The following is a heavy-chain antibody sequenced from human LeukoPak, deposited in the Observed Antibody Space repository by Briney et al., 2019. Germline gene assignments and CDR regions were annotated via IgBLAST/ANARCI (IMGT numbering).Heavy chain of an antibody. J-gene: IGHJ6*03. D-gene: IGHD3-10*01. V-gene: IGHV1-8*02. Sequence: ASVKVSCKTSGYTFTGYYMHWVRQATGQGLEWMGWMNPNSGNTGYAQKFQGRVTMTRNTSISTAYMELSSLRSEDTAVYYCARGVMVRGVIINYYYMDVWGKGTTVTISS. CDR1: GYTFTGYY. CDR2: MNPNSGNT. CDR3: ARGVMVRGVIINYYYMDV.